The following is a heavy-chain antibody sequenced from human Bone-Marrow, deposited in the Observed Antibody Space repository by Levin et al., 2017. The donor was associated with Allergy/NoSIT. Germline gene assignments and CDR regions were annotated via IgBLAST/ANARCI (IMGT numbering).Heavy chain of an antibody. Sequence: SQTLSLTCAVYGGSFSGYYWSWIRQPPGKGLEWIGEINHSGSTNYNPSLKSRVTISVDTSKNQFSLKLSSVTAADTAVYYCARGIPIDYWGQGTLVTVSS. J-gene: IGHJ4*02. CDR1: GGSFSGYY. CDR3: ARGIPIDY. CDR2: INHSGST. V-gene: IGHV4-34*01.